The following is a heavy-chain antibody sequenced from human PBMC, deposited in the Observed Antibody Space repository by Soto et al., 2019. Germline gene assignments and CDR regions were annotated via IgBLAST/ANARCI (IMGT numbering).Heavy chain of an antibody. D-gene: IGHD6-6*01. V-gene: IGHV3-23*01. J-gene: IGHJ5*02. Sequence: GSLRLSCAASGFTFSSYAMSWVRQAPGKGLEWVSAISGSGGSTYYADSVKGRFTISRDNSKNTLYLQMNSLRAEDTAVYYCAKDRKGWVAARRDYNWFDTWGQGTLVTVSS. CDR3: AKDRKGWVAARRDYNWFDT. CDR1: GFTFSSYA. CDR2: ISGSGGST.